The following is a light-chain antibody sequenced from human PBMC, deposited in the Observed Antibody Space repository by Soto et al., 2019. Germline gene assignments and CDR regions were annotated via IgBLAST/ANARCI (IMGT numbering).Light chain of an antibody. J-gene: IGKJ5*01. V-gene: IGKV3-11*01. CDR2: DAS. CDR3: QQRAGAST. Sequence: EIVLTQSPVTLSLSPGEIATLSCRASQTVSNQLAWYQQKPGQAPRLLIYDASRRATGIPARFSGSGSGTGFTLTLSSLEPEDFAVYYWQQRAGASTCGQGKRLEIK. CDR1: QTVSNQ.